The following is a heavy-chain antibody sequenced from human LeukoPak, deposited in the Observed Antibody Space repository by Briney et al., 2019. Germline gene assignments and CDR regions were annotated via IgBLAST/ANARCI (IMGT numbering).Heavy chain of an antibody. Sequence: GGSLRLSCAASGFIFSSYSMNWVRQAPGKGLEWVSYISRSSSVIYYADSVKGRFTISRDNAKNSLYLQMNSLRAEDTALYYCARDHQYYYGSGSYDYWGQGTLVTVSS. V-gene: IGHV3-48*01. CDR1: GFIFSSYS. CDR3: ARDHQYYYGSGSYDY. CDR2: ISRSSSVI. D-gene: IGHD3-10*01. J-gene: IGHJ4*02.